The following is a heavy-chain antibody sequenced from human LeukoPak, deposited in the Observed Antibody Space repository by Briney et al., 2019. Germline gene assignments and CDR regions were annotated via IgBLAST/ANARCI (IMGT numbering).Heavy chain of an antibody. J-gene: IGHJ4*02. CDR1: GFTFSSYS. V-gene: IGHV3-21*01. D-gene: IGHD3-22*01. CDR3: ARPAREEYYYDSSGYSAADY. Sequence: PGGSLRLSCAASGFTFSSYSMNWVRQAPGKGLEWVSSISSSSSYIYYADSVKGRFTISRDNAKNSLYLQMHSLRAEDTAVYYCARPAREEYYYDSSGYSAADYWGQGTLVTVSS. CDR2: ISSSSSYI.